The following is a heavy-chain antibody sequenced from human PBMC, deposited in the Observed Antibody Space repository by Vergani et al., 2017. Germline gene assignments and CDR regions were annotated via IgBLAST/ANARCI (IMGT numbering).Heavy chain of an antibody. CDR3: ARAKVVVSYYGSVSYYQLPKYYFDY. CDR1: GGSFSGYY. Sequence: QVQLQQWGAGLLKPSETLSLTCAVYGGSFSGYYWSWIRQPPGKGLEWIGEINHSGSTNYNPSLKSRVTISVDTSKNQFSLKLSSVTAADTAVYYCARAKVVVSYYGSVSYYQLPKYYFDYWGQGTLVTVSS. CDR2: INHSGST. D-gene: IGHD3-10*01. V-gene: IGHV4-34*01. J-gene: IGHJ4*02.